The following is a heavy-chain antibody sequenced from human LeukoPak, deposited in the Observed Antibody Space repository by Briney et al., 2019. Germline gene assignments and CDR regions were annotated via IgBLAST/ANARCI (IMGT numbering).Heavy chain of an antibody. CDR2: IYTSGST. Sequence: SETLSLTCTVSGGSISSYYWSWIRQPAGKGLEWIGRIYTSGSTNYNPSLKSRVTMSVDTSKNQFSLKLSSVTAADTAVYYCASMNDYGPNDAFDIWGQGTMVTVSS. J-gene: IGHJ3*02. D-gene: IGHD4-17*01. CDR1: GGSISSYY. V-gene: IGHV4-4*07. CDR3: ASMNDYGPNDAFDI.